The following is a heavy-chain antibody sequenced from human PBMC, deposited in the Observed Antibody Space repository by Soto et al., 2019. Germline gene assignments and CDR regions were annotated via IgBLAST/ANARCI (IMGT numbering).Heavy chain of an antibody. CDR1: GFTFSSYG. V-gene: IGHV3-30*18. D-gene: IGHD6-13*01. CDR2: ISYDGSNK. J-gene: IGHJ1*01. CDR3: AKDRVAAAGPRRGIGYFQH. Sequence: GGSLRLSCAASGFTFSSYGMHWVRQAPGKGLEWVAVISYDGSNKYYADSVKGRFTISRDNSKNTLYLQMNSLRAEDTAVYYCAKDRVAAAGPRRGIGYFQHWGQGTLVTVSS.